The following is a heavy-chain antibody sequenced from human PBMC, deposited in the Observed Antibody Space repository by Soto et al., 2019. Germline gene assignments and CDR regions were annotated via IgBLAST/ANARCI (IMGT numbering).Heavy chain of an antibody. CDR2: INPSGGST. Sequence: ASVKVSCKASGYTFTSYYMHWVRQAPGQGXEWMGIINPSGGSTSYAQKFQGRVTMTRDTSTSTVYMELSSLRSEDTAVYYCAREGGPPTVTSEYNWFDPWGQGTLVTVSS. J-gene: IGHJ5*02. V-gene: IGHV1-46*01. CDR3: AREGGPPTVTSEYNWFDP. D-gene: IGHD4-17*01. CDR1: GYTFTSYY.